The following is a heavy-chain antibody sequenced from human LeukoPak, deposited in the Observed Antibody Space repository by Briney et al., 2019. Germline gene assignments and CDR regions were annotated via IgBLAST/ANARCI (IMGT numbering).Heavy chain of an antibody. D-gene: IGHD1-26*01. CDR2: INWNGGST. V-gene: IGHV3-20*01. J-gene: IGHJ6*02. CDR1: GFTFYDYG. CDR3: ARHSGSYYGDYYYYGMDV. Sequence: PGGSLRLSCAASGFTFYDYGMSWVRQAPGKGLEWVSGINWNGGSTGYADSVKGRFTISRDNAKNSLYLQMNSLRAEDTALYHCARHSGSYYGDYYYYGMDVWGQGTTVTVSS.